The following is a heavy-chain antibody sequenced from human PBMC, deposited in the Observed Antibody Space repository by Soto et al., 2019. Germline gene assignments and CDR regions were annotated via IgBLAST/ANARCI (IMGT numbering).Heavy chain of an antibody. CDR3: ARVAIGRGYSYGYYFDY. D-gene: IGHD5-18*01. J-gene: IGHJ4*02. CDR1: EFTFSSYE. Sequence: GGSLRLSCAASEFTFSSYEMNWVRQAPGKGLEWVPYISSSGSTIYYADSVKGRFTISRDNAKNSLYLQMNSLRAEDTAVYYCARVAIGRGYSYGYYFDYWGQGTLVTVSS. V-gene: IGHV3-48*03. CDR2: ISSSGSTI.